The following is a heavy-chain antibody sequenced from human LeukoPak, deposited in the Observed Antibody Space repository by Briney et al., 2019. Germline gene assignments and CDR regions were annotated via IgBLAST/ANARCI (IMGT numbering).Heavy chain of an antibody. CDR3: AKEGRTYYDILTPYNYFDY. J-gene: IGHJ4*02. D-gene: IGHD3-9*01. CDR1: GFTFCSYA. V-gene: IGHV3-23*01. CDR2: ISGSDGST. Sequence: GGSLRLSCAASGFTFCSYAMSWVRQAPGKGLEWVSAISGSDGSTYYADSVKGRFTISRDNSKNTLYLQMNSLRAEDTAVYYCAKEGRTYYDILTPYNYFDYWGQGTLVTVSS.